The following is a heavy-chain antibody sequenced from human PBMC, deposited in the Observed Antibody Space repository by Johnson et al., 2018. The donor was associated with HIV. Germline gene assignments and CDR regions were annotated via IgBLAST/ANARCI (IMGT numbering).Heavy chain of an antibody. CDR3: AKGPILDDGFDI. D-gene: IGHD3-3*01. V-gene: IGHV3-66*03. Sequence: VQLVESGGGLIQPGGSLRLSCAASGFTVSSNYMSWVRQAPGKGLEWVSRINSDGGSTAYADSVKGRFTISRDNSKNTLYLQMNSLRAEDTAVYYCAKGPILDDGFDIWGQGTMVTVSP. CDR1: GFTVSSNY. CDR2: INSDGGST. J-gene: IGHJ3*02.